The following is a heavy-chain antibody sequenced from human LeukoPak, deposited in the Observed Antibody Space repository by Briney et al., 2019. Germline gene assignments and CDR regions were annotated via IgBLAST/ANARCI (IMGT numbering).Heavy chain of an antibody. D-gene: IGHD4-17*01. CDR2: IIPIFGTA. CDR1: GGTFSSYA. J-gene: IGHJ4*02. CDR3: ARGDWDYGDDEGYFDY. Sequence: ASVKVSCKASGGTFSSYAISWVRQAPGQGLEWMRGIIPIFGTANYAQKFQGRVTITADESTSTAYMELSSLRSEDTAVYYCARGDWDYGDDEGYFDYWGQGTLVTVSS. V-gene: IGHV1-69*13.